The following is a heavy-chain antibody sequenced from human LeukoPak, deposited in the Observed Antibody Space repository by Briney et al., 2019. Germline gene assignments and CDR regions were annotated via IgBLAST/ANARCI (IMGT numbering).Heavy chain of an antibody. Sequence: GGSLRLSCAASGFNLRSHARSWVRQATGRGLVWVSVISNGGAGTYYADSVKGRFTISRDNSKSTLYLQMSSLRAEDTAVYYCAKDHGTNVYDPFDYWGQGTLVTVSS. CDR1: GFNLRSHA. CDR2: ISNGGAGT. D-gene: IGHD2-8*01. CDR3: AKDHGTNVYDPFDY. V-gene: IGHV3-23*01. J-gene: IGHJ4*02.